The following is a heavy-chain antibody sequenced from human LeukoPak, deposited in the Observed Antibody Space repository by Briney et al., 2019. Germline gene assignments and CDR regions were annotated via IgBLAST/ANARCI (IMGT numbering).Heavy chain of an antibody. CDR2: IYYSGST. V-gene: IGHV4-59*01. J-gene: IGHJ4*02. CDR1: GGSISSYY. Sequence: SETLSLTCTVSGGSISSYYWSWIRQPPGKGLEWIGYIYYSGSTNYNPSLKSRVTISVDTSKNQFSLKLSSVTAADTAVYYCARGPPTYRLHYFDYWGQGTLVTVSS. CDR3: ARGPPTYRLHYFDY.